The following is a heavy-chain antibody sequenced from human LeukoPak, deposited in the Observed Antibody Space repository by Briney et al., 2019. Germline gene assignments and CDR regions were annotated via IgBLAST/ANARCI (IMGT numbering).Heavy chain of an antibody. CDR3: AREYYDSSGYWGYFDY. Sequence: SVKVSFKASGGTFSSYAISWVRQAPGQGLEWMGGIIPISGTANYAQKFQGRVTITADESTSTAYMELSSLRSEDTAVYYCAREYYDSSGYWGYFDYWGQGTLVTVSS. D-gene: IGHD3-22*01. V-gene: IGHV1-69*13. J-gene: IGHJ4*02. CDR2: IIPISGTA. CDR1: GGTFSSYA.